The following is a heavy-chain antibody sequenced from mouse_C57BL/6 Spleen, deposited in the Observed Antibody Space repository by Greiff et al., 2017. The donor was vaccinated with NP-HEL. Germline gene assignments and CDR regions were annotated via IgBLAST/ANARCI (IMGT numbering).Heavy chain of an antibody. D-gene: IGHD2-2*01. CDR3: AIGGYDY. V-gene: IGHV1-42*01. J-gene: IGHJ2*01. Sequence: VQLKQSGPELVKPGASVKISCKASGYSFTGYYMNWVKQSPEKSLEWIGEINPSTGGTTYNQKFKAKATLTVDKSSSTAYMQLKSLTSEDSAVYYCAIGGYDYWGQGTTLTVSS. CDR1: GYSFTGYY. CDR2: INPSTGGT.